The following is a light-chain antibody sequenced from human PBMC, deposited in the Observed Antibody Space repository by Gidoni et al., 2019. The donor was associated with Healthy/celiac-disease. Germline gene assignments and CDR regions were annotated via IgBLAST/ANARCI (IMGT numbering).Light chain of an antibody. CDR3: QQYYSTPWT. J-gene: IGKJ1*01. CDR1: QSVLYSSNNKNY. Sequence: DIVMTQSPDSLAVSLGERATINCKSSQSVLYSSNNKNYLAWYQQKPGQPPKLLCYGASTRESGVPDRFSGSGSGTDFTLTSSSLQAEDVAGYYCQQYYSTPWTFXQXTKVEIK. CDR2: GAS. V-gene: IGKV4-1*01.